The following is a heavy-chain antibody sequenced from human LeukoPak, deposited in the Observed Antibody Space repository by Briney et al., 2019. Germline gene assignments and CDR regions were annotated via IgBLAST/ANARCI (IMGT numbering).Heavy chain of an antibody. V-gene: IGHV1-46*01. Sequence: ASVKVSCKASGYTFTSYYMHWVRQAPGQGLEWMGIINPSGGSTSYAQKFQGRVTMTRDMSTSTVYMELSSLRSEDTVVYYCAREGTYYYDSSGLYFDYWGQGTLVTVSS. CDR1: GYTFTSYY. CDR2: INPSGGST. D-gene: IGHD3-22*01. CDR3: AREGTYYYDSSGLYFDY. J-gene: IGHJ4*02.